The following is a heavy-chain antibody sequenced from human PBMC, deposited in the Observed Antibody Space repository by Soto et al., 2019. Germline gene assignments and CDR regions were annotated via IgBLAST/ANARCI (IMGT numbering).Heavy chain of an antibody. V-gene: IGHV4-59*01. CDR2: IYYIGST. CDR3: ARRYGDQFDY. Sequence: QVQLQESGPGLVKPSETLSLTCAVSGGSISSYYWSWIRQPPGKGLEWIGYIYYIGSTNYNPSLKSRVTISVDKSKNQLSLKLSSVTAADTAVYYCARRYGDQFDYWGQGTLVTVSS. J-gene: IGHJ4*02. D-gene: IGHD4-17*01. CDR1: GGSISSYY.